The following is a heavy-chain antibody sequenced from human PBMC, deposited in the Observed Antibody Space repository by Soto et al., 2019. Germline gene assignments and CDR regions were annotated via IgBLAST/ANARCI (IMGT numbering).Heavy chain of an antibody. CDR3: ARRFEYSTGWYYFDY. V-gene: IGHV4-39*01. CDR2: IYYSGST. D-gene: IGHD6-19*01. Sequence: PSETLSLTCPVAGASISTSIYYWGWIRQPPGKGLEWIGTIYYSGSTYYNPSLKSRVTISVDTSKNQFSLKLRSVTAADTAIYYCARRFEYSTGWYYFDYWGQGTLVTVSS. CDR1: GASISTSIYY. J-gene: IGHJ4*02.